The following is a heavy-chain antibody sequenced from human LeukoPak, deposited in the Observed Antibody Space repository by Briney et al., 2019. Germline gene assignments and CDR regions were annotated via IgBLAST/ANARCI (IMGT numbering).Heavy chain of an antibody. V-gene: IGHV4-59*01. J-gene: IGHJ4*02. Sequence: SETLSLTCTVSGASISSYYWSWIRQPPGKGLEWIGYIFHSGSTNYNPSLKSRVTVSVDTSKNQLSLKLSSVTAADTAVYYCARGAPGGNDYGDYWGQGTLVTVSS. CDR3: ARGAPGGNDYGDY. CDR1: GASISSYY. CDR2: IFHSGST.